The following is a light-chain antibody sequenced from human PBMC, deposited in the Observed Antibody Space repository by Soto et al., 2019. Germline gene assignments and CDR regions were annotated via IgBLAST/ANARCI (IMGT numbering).Light chain of an antibody. CDR2: ENN. J-gene: IGLJ1*01. Sequence: VLTQPPPVSAAPGQKVTISRSGSSSNIGNNYVSWYQQLPGTAPKLLIYENNKRPSGIPDRFSGSKSGTSATLGITGLQTGDEADYYCGTWDSSLSAYVFGTGTKVTVL. CDR3: GTWDSSLSAYV. CDR1: SSNIGNNY. V-gene: IGLV1-51*02.